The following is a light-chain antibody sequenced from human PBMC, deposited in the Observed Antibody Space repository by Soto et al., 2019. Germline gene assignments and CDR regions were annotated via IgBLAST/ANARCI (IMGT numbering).Light chain of an antibody. CDR3: QVWDGSSDHVV. CDR2: DDD. J-gene: IGLJ3*02. CDR1: NIASKS. Sequence: VLAQAPSVSVAPGQTARLTCGGNNIASKSVHWYQQKPGQAPVLVVYDDDDRPSGIPARFSGSNSGNTATLTIRRVEAGDEADYYCQVWDGSSDHVVFGGGTKLTVL. V-gene: IGLV3-21*02.